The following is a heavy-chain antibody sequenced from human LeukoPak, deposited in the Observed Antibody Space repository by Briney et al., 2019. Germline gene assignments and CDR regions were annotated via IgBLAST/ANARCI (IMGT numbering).Heavy chain of an antibody. CDR1: GFTFSTYW. J-gene: IGHJ1*01. CDR2: IKSDGGT. Sequence: GGSLRLSCAASGFTFSTYWMHWVRQAPGKGLVWVSRIKSDGGTNYADSVKGRFTISRDNAKKTVSLQMNSLRPEDMGVYYCARAPSEIGGYYPEYFRHWGQGTLVTVSS. CDR3: ARAPSEIGGYYPEYFRH. V-gene: IGHV3-74*01. D-gene: IGHD3-22*01.